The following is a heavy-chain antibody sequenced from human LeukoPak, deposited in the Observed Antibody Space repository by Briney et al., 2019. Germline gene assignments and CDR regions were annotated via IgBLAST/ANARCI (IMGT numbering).Heavy chain of an antibody. CDR3: ARGWDIVVGPFDY. D-gene: IGHD2-2*01. V-gene: IGHV3-21*01. CDR2: ISSSSSYI. J-gene: IGHJ4*02. CDR1: GFTFSSYS. Sequence: KAGGSLRLSCAASGFTFSSYSMNWVRQAPGKGLEWVSSISSSSSYIYYADSVKGRFTISRDNAKNSLYLQMNSLRAEDTAVYYCARGWDIVVGPFDYWGQGTLVTVSS.